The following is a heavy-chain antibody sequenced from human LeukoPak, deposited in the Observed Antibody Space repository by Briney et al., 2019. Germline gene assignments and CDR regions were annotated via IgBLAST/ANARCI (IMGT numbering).Heavy chain of an antibody. D-gene: IGHD2-2*01. CDR3: ASGYCSSTSCYEGDYYYGMDV. J-gene: IGHJ6*02. V-gene: IGHV3-21*01. Sequence: GGSLRLSCAASGFTFSSYSMNWVRQAPGKGLEWVSSISSSSYIYYADSVKGRFTISRDNAKNSLYLQMNSLRAEDTAVYYCASGYCSSTSCYEGDYYYGMDVWGQGTTVTVSS. CDR1: GFTFSSYS. CDR2: ISSSSYI.